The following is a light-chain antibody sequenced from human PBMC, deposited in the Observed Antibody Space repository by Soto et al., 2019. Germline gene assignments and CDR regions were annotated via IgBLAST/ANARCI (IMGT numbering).Light chain of an antibody. CDR1: QSISIG. Sequence: EVVLSQSPGTLSLSPGQGATLSCRASQSISIGLAWYRQKPGQAPRLLIYGASTRATGTPARFSGSGSGTDFTLTISRLEPEDFAVYYCQQYGSSGTFGQGTKVDIK. CDR3: QQYGSSGT. J-gene: IGKJ1*01. V-gene: IGKV3-20*01. CDR2: GAS.